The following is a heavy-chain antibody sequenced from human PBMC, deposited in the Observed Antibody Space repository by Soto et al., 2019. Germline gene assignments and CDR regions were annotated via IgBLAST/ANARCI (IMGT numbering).Heavy chain of an antibody. J-gene: IGHJ3*02. D-gene: IGHD3-16*01. CDR3: ARGGGTFDI. CDR1: GESFTGYY. V-gene: IGHV4-34*01. CDR2: INHSGST. Sequence: SETLSLTCAVYGESFTGYYWSWIRQPPGKGLEWIGEINHSGSTNYNPSLKSRGTISVDTSKNQCSLKMTSVTAADTAVYYCARGGGTFDIWGQGKIVTV.